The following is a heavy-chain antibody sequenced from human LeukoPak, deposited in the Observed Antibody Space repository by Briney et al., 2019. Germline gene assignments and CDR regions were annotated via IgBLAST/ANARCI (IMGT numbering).Heavy chain of an antibody. CDR3: ARALSSVV. D-gene: IGHD3-22*01. CDR2: IYYSGST. V-gene: IGHV4-31*03. Sequence: XLXXTCTVSGGSISGGGYYWRWIRQHPGKGLEWIGYIYYSGSTYYNPSLKSRVTISVDTSKNQFSLKLSSVTAADTAVYYCARALSSVVWGQGTLVTVSS. J-gene: IGHJ4*02. CDR1: GGSISGGGYY.